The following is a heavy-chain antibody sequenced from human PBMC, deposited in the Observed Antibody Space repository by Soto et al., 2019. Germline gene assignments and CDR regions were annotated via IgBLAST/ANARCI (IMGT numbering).Heavy chain of an antibody. CDR1: GGTFSSYA. CDR2: FNPIFETA. D-gene: IGHD3-10*01. J-gene: IGHJ6*02. V-gene: IGHV1-69*01. Sequence: QVRLVQSGAEVKKPGSSVKVSCKASGGTFSSYAISWVRQAPGQGLEWMGGFNPIFETANYAQKFQGRVTITADESTNTAYMELSSLRSEDTAVYYCTRGITLIRGVIPPGYYYGMDVWGQGTTVAVSS. CDR3: TRGITLIRGVIPPGYYYGMDV.